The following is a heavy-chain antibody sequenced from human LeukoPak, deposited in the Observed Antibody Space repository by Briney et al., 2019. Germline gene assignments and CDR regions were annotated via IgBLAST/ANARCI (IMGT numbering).Heavy chain of an antibody. V-gene: IGHV3-21*01. D-gene: IGHD1-26*01. CDR3: AREEYSGSYYFDY. CDR2: ISSSSSYI. Sequence: PGGSLRLSCAASGFTFSSYSMNWVRQAPGKGLEWASSISSSSSYIYYADSVKGRFTISRDNAKNSLYLQMNSLRAEDTAVYYCAREEYSGSYYFDYWGQGTLVAVSS. J-gene: IGHJ4*02. CDR1: GFTFSSYS.